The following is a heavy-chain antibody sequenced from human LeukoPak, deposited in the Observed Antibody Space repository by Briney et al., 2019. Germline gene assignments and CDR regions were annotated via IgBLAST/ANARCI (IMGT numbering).Heavy chain of an antibody. J-gene: IGHJ3*02. CDR3: ASTGRLMATILDAFDI. V-gene: IGHV3-11*04. CDR2: ISSSGSTI. Sequence: PGGSLRLSCAASGFTFSDYYMSWIRQAPGKGLEWVSYISSSGSTIYYADSVKGRFTISRDNAKNSLYLQMNSLRAEDTAVYYCASTGRLMATILDAFDIWGQGTMVTVSS. D-gene: IGHD5-12*01. CDR1: GFTFSDYY.